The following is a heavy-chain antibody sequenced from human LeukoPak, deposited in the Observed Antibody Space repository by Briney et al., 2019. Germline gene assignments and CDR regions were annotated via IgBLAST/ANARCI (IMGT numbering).Heavy chain of an antibody. CDR2: IWYDGSNK. Sequence: GSLRLSFAGPGFTFSNYDMHWVRQAPGKGLEWVAVIWYDGSNKYYPDSVKGRFTISRDNSKKTLYLQKNSLRAEDTAVYYCARDDYGGKLDIWGQGTVVTVSS. CDR3: ARDDYGGKLDI. J-gene: IGHJ3*02. D-gene: IGHD4-23*01. CDR1: GFTFSNYD. V-gene: IGHV3-33*01.